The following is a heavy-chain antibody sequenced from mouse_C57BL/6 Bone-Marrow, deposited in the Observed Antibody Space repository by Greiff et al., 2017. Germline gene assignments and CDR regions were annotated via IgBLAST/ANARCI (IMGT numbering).Heavy chain of an antibody. CDR1: GYTFTSYW. D-gene: IGHD1-1*02. CDR2: IYPRSGNT. CDR3: ARSGWCFDY. V-gene: IGHV1-55*01. Sequence: VQLQQPGAELVKPGASVKMSCKASGYTFTSYWITWVKQRPGQGLEWIGDIYPRSGNTYYNEKFKGKATLTADKSSSTAYKELRSLTSEDSAVYFCARSGWCFDYWGQGTTLTVSS. J-gene: IGHJ2*01.